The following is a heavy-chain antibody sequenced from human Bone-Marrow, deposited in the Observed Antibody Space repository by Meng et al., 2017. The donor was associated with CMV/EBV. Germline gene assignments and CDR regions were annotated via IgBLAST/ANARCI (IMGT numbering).Heavy chain of an antibody. CDR2: ISSSSSYI. D-gene: IGHD3-3*01. J-gene: IGHJ6*02. V-gene: IGHV3-21*01. CDR3: ARDGYYYDFWSGYYRGNYYYGMDV. Sequence: GESLKISCAASGFTFSSYSMNWVRQAPGKGLEWVSSISSSSSYIYYADSVKGRFTISRDNAKNSLYLQMNSLRAEDTAVYYCARDGYYYDFWSGYYRGNYYYGMDVWGQGTTVTFSS. CDR1: GFTFSSYS.